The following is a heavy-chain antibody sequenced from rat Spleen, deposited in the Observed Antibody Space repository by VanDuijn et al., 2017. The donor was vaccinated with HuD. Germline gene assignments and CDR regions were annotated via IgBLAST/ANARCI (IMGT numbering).Heavy chain of an antibody. CDR2: INSAGIS. J-gene: IGHJ2*01. Sequence: EVQLQESGPGLVKPAQSLSLTCSVTGNSITSNYWGWIRKFPGNKREWMAYINSAGISNYNPSLKSRLSITRDTSRNQFFLQVNSVTAEDTATYYCARRGAPFDYWGQGVMVTVSS. CDR1: GNSITSNY. D-gene: IGHD4-3*01. V-gene: IGHV3-3*01. CDR3: ARRGAPFDY.